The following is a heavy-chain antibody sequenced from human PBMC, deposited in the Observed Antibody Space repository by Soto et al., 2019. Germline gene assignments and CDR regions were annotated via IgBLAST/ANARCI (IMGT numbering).Heavy chain of an antibody. CDR1: GVSGGSYF. J-gene: IGHJ6*02. Sequence: VGSLRLSCAASGVSGGSYFMSWVRQAPGKRLEWVSVIYSGDITYYADSVKGRFSISRDNSKNTLYLQMNRLRAEETSVYYCSRWGLAASMRPPSYYSYKGMHGWGQGATVTVS. V-gene: IGHV3-53*01. CDR2: IYSGDIT. D-gene: IGHD2-8*01. CDR3: SRWGLAASMRPPSYYSYKGMHG.